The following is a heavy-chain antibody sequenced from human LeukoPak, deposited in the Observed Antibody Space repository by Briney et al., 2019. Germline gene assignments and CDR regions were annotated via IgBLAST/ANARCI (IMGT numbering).Heavy chain of an antibody. CDR3: ARVLRGGIAVAGTVDY. J-gene: IGHJ4*02. D-gene: IGHD6-19*01. CDR2: IYYSGST. V-gene: IGHV4-59*01. CDR1: GVSISSYY. Sequence: SETLSLTCTVSGVSISSYYWSWIRQPPGKGLEWIGYIYYSGSTNYNPSLKSRVTISVDTSKNQFSLKLSSVTAADTAVYYCARVLRGGIAVAGTVDYWGQGTLVTVSS.